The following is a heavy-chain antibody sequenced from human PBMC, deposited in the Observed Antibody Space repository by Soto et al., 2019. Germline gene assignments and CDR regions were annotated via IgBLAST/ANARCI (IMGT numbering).Heavy chain of an antibody. CDR3: AKDRLAARNWVYP. CDR1: GFTFSSYD. CDR2: KSFDGSDE. Sequence: QEQLVESGGGVVQPGRSLRLSCAASGFTFSSYDMHWVRQAPGKGLEWVALKSFDGSDEYYADSVKGRFTISRANSKNTRYLQLNRLRIEDTAVYYCAKDRLAARNWVYPWCRGTLVIVSS. D-gene: IGHD6-6*01. V-gene: IGHV3-30*18. J-gene: IGHJ5*02.